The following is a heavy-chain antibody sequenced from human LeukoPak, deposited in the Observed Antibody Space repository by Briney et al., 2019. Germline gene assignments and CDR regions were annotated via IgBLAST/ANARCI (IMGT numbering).Heavy chain of an antibody. D-gene: IGHD6-6*01. Sequence: PGGSLRLSCAASGFTFSSYVMNWVRQAPGKGLEWVAVISYDGSNKYYADSVKGRFTISRDNSKNTVYLQMNSLRAEDTATYYCARDKGRSYLSSFDYWGQGALVTVSS. CDR3: ARDKGRSYLSSFDY. J-gene: IGHJ4*02. V-gene: IGHV3-30*04. CDR1: GFTFSSYV. CDR2: ISYDGSNK.